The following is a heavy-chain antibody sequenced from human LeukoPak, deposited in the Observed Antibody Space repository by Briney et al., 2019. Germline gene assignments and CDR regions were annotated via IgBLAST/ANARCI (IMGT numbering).Heavy chain of an antibody. J-gene: IGHJ5*02. Sequence: GGSLRLTCAASGFTFSSYWMSWVRQAPGKGLEWVSSISTSSSYIYYADSVKGRFTISRDNARNSLYLQMNTLRAEDTAVYSCARGADGVSSNSRGWFDPWGQGTLVTVSS. D-gene: IGHD2-15*01. V-gene: IGHV3-21*01. CDR1: GFTFSSYW. CDR2: ISTSSSYI. CDR3: ARGADGVSSNSRGWFDP.